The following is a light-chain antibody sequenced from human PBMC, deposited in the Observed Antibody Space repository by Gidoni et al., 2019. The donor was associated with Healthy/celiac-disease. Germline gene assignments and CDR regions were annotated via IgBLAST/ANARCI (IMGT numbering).Light chain of an antibody. J-gene: IGKJ1*01. Sequence: DISNKQSQTSQSAAVGDRVTITYRASQVISNYLDWYQQKPGKLPKLLIYAASTLQSGVPSRFSGSGSWTDFTLTISILQPEDVATYYCQKYNSAPLTFGQGTKVEIK. V-gene: IGKV1-27*01. CDR3: QKYNSAPLT. CDR1: QVISNY. CDR2: AAS.